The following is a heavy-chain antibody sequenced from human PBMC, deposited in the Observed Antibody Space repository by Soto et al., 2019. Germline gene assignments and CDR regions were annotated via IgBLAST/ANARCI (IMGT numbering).Heavy chain of an antibody. CDR3: ARHQYSGFDSNFDY. Sequence: SETLSLTCTVSGVSISNYYWSWIRQPPGKGLEWIGYIYYSGSTNYNPGSTNYNPPLKSRVTISVDTSKNQFSLRLNSVTAADTAVYYCARHQYSGFDSNFDYWGQGTPVTVSS. D-gene: IGHD5-12*01. CDR1: GVSISNYY. CDR2: IYYSGSTNYNPGST. V-gene: IGHV4-59*08. J-gene: IGHJ4*02.